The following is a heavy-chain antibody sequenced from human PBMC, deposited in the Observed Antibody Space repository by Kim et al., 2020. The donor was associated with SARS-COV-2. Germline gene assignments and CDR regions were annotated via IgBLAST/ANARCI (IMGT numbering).Heavy chain of an antibody. J-gene: IGHJ6*02. CDR1: GGSISSSNW. CDR2: IYHSGST. V-gene: IGHV4-4*02. D-gene: IGHD1-26*01. Sequence: SETLSLTCAVSGGSISSSNWWSWVRQPPGKGLEWIGEIYHSGSTNYNPSLKSRVTISVDKSKNQFSLKLSSVTAADTAVYYCARDMSGRNYYYYGMDVWGQGTTVTVSS. CDR3: ARDMSGRNYYYYGMDV.